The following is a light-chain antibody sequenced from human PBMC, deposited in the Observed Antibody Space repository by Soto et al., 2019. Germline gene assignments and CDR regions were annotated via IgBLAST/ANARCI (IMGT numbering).Light chain of an antibody. CDR2: GAS. CDR3: QQYAGSPGFT. V-gene: IGKV3-20*01. J-gene: IGKJ2*01. Sequence: EIVLTQSPGTLSLSPGERATLSYRASQSVSSNYLAWYQHKPGQAPRLLIYGASSRATGIPDRFSGSGSGTDYTLTISRLEAEDFAVYYCQQYAGSPGFTFGQGTKLEI. CDR1: QSVSSNY.